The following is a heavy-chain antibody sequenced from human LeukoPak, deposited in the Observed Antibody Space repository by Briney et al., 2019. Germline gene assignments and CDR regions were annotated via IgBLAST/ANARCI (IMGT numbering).Heavy chain of an antibody. CDR3: ARDWRSGSYYVDAFDI. Sequence: GESLKISCKGSGYSFTSYWIGWVRQMPGKGLEWMGIIYPGDSDTRYSPSFQGQVTISADKSISTAYLQWSSLKASDTAMYYCARDWRSGSYYVDAFDIWGQGTMVTVSS. CDR2: IYPGDSDT. V-gene: IGHV5-51*01. CDR1: GYSFTSYW. J-gene: IGHJ3*02. D-gene: IGHD1-26*01.